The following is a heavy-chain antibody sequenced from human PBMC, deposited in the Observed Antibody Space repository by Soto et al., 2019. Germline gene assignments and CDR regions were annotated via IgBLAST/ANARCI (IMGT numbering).Heavy chain of an antibody. V-gene: IGHV1-69*01. D-gene: IGHD3-22*01. J-gene: IGHJ6*02. CDR2: IIPVFGLV. Sequence: QVHLLLQSGAEVKKPGSSVKVSCKASGGTPSNSAISWVRQAPGQGLEWMGGIIPVFGLVKYAQNFQGRVTITADESTNTAYMELSSLRPEDTAVYYCAGGCIVVVGSRDYYGMDVWGQGTTVTVSS. CDR3: AGGCIVVVGSRDYYGMDV. CDR1: GGTPSNSA.